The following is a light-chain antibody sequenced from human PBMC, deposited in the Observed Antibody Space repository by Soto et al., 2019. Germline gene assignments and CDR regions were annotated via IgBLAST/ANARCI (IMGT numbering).Light chain of an antibody. CDR3: QQHTNWPLT. Sequence: VLTQSPATLSLSPREGATLSCRASQSVSSFLAWYQQKPGQAPRLLIYDASNRATGIPARFSGSGSGTDFTLTISSLEPEDFAVYYCQQHTNWPLTFGGGTKVDIK. CDR1: QSVSSF. V-gene: IGKV3-11*01. CDR2: DAS. J-gene: IGKJ4*01.